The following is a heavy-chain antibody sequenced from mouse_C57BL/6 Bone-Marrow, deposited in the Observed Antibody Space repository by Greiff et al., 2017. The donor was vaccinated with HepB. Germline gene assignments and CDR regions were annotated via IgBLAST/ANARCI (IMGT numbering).Heavy chain of an antibody. CDR3: ARERGFYYDYGFAY. V-gene: IGHV5-4*01. D-gene: IGHD2-4*01. CDR1: GFTFSSHA. J-gene: IGHJ3*01. Sequence: EVKLVESGGGLVKPGGSLKLSCAASGFTFSSHAMSWVRQTPEKRLEWVATISDGGSYTYYPDNVKGRFTISRDNAKNNLYLQMSHLKSEDTAMYYCARERGFYYDYGFAYWGQGTLVTVSA. CDR2: ISDGGSYT.